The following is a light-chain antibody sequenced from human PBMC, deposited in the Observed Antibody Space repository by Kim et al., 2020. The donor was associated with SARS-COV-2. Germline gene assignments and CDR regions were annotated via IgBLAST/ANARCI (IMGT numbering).Light chain of an antibody. CDR3: SSYTSSSTL. CDR2: DVS. J-gene: IGLJ2*01. Sequence: PGQSITISCTGTSSDVGGYNYVSWYQQHPGKAPKLMIYDVSNRPSGASNRFSGSKSGNTASLTISGLQAEDEADYYCSSYTSSSTLFGGGTQLTVL. CDR1: SSDVGGYNY. V-gene: IGLV2-14*03.